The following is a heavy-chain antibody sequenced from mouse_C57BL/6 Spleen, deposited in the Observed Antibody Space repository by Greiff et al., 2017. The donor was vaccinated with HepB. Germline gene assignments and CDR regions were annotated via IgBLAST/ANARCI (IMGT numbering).Heavy chain of an antibody. V-gene: IGHV3-6*01. D-gene: IGHD1-1*01. CDR3: AREGDYGSPFDV. J-gene: IGHJ1*03. CDR2: ISYDGSN. Sequence: EVQVVESGPGLVKPSQSLSLTCSVTGYSITSGYYWNWIRQFPGNKLEWMGYISYDGSNNYNPSLKNRISITRDTSKNQFFLKLNSVTTEDTATYYCAREGDYGSPFDVWGTGTTVTVSS. CDR1: GYSITSGYY.